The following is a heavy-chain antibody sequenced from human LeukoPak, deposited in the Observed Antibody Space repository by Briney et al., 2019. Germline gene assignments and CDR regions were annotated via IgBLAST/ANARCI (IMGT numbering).Heavy chain of an antibody. CDR1: GYSISSGYY. CDR3: ARQYSGSYWGGDY. D-gene: IGHD1-26*01. CDR2: INHSGST. J-gene: IGHJ4*02. Sequence: SETLSLTCTVSGYSISSGYYWSWIRQPPGKGLEWIGEINHSGSTNYNPSLKSRVTISVDTSKNQFSLKLTSVTAADTAVYYCARQYSGSYWGGDYWGQGTLVTVSS. V-gene: IGHV4-38-2*02.